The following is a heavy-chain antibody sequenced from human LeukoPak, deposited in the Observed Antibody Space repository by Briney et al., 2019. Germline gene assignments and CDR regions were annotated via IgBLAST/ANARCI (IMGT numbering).Heavy chain of an antibody. D-gene: IGHD2-2*01. V-gene: IGHV4-31*03. CDR1: GGSISSGGYY. J-gene: IGHJ4*02. CDR3: ARARDIVVSSNIYSFDY. Sequence: ASQTLSLTCTVSGGSISSGGYYWNWVRQHPGKGLEWIGFTYYSGSTYHNPSLKSRVSISVDTSKNQFSLKLSSVTAADTAVYYCARARDIVVSSNIYSFDYWAREPWSPSPQ. CDR2: TYYSGST.